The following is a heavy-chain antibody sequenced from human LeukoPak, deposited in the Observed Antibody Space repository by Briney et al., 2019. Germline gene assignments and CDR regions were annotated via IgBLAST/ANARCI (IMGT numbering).Heavy chain of an antibody. D-gene: IGHD2-21*02. J-gene: IGHJ4*02. CDR2: INAGTGNT. CDR3: AREAYCGADCYKYFDY. V-gene: IGHV1-3*01. Sequence: ASVKVSCKASGFTFTKYAIHWVRQAPGQRLEWMGWINAGTGNTIYSQKLQGRVTMTRDTSTNTAYMELSSLRSEDTAVYYCAREAYCGADCYKYFDYWGQGTLVTVSS. CDR1: GFTFTKYA.